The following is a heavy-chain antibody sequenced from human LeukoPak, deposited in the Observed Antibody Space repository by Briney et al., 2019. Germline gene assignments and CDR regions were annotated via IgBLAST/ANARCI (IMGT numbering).Heavy chain of an antibody. CDR2: ISSSGSTI. CDR1: GFTFSDYY. CDR3: ARDPSIAVAGWHYFDY. D-gene: IGHD6-19*01. J-gene: IGHJ4*02. Sequence: PGGSLRLSCAASGFTFSDYYMSWIRQAPGKGLEWVSYISSSGSTIYYADSVKGRFTISRDNAKNSLYLQMNSLRAGDTAVYYCARDPSIAVAGWHYFDYWGQGTLVTVSS. V-gene: IGHV3-11*01.